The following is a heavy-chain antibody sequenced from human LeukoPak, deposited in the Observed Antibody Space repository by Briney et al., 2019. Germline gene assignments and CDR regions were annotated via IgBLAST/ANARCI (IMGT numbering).Heavy chain of an antibody. CDR1: GFTVSNNY. J-gene: IGHJ5*02. CDR3: ARLYYDILTGYGWFDP. CDR2: IYSGGST. Sequence: AGSLRLSCAASGFTVSNNYMSWCGHAPGKGLEWFSLIYSGGSTYYADSVKGRFTISRDNSKNTLYLQMQSLRAEDTAVYYCARLYYDILTGYGWFDPWGQGTLVTVSS. V-gene: IGHV3-53*01. D-gene: IGHD3-9*01.